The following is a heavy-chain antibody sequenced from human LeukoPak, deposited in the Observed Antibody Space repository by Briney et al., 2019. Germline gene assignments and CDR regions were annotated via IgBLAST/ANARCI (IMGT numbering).Heavy chain of an antibody. J-gene: IGHJ3*02. CDR1: GFTFSSYS. CDR2: ISGGGSGT. CDR3: AKATSSWYLYAFDI. D-gene: IGHD6-13*01. V-gene: IGHV3-23*01. Sequence: GGSLRLSCAASGFTFSSYSMNWVRQAPGKGLEWVSSISGGGSGTYYADSVKGRFTISRDNSKNTLFVQMNSLSAEDTAVYHCAKATSSWYLYAFDIWGQGTMVTVSS.